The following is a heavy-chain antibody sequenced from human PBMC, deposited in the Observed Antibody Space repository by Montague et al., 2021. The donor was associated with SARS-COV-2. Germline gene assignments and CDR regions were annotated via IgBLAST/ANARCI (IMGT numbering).Heavy chain of an antibody. D-gene: IGHD3/OR15-3a*01. CDR2: INQDETAK. CDR3: ARSPRGSGTGWLDY. Sequence: SLRLSCSASGFTSGDYQMTWVRQAPGKGLQWAANINQDETAKTYVDSVKGRFTISRDNAKNSLILQMNSLKDEDTAAYYCARSPRGSGTGWLDYWGQGTLVTVSS. CDR1: GFTSGDYQ. J-gene: IGHJ4*02. V-gene: IGHV3-7*01.